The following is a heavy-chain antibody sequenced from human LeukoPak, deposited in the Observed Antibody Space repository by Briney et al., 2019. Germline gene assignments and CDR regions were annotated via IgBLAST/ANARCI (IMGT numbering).Heavy chain of an antibody. J-gene: IGHJ4*02. D-gene: IGHD3-10*01. CDR2: IKQDGSEK. V-gene: IGHV3-7*01. CDR3: ARTPIGYYYGSGSYYYDY. CDR1: GFTFSSYW. Sequence: GGSLRLSCAASGFTFSSYWMSWVRQAPGKGLEWVANIKQDGSEKYYVDSVKGRFTISRDNAKNSLYLQMNSLRAEDTAVYYCARTPIGYYYGSGSYYYDYWGQGTLVTVPS.